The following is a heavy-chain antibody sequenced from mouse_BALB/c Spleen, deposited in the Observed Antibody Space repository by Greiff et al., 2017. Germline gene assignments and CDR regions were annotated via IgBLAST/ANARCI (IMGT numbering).Heavy chain of an antibody. V-gene: IGHV3-2*02. Sequence: ESGPGLVKPSQSLSLTCTVSGYSITSDYVWNWIRQFPGNKLEWMGYISYSGSTSYNPSLKSRISITRDTSKNQFFLQLNSVTTADTATYYCARERRGGLAYWGQGTLVTVSA. J-gene: IGHJ3*01. CDR1: GYSITSDYV. CDR3: ARERRGGLAY. CDR2: ISYSGST.